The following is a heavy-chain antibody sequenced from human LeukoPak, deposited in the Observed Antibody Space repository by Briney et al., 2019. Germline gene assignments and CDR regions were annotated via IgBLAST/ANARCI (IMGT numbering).Heavy chain of an antibody. Sequence: GRSLRLSCAASGFTFDDYAMHWVRQAPGKGLEWVSGISWNSGSIGYADSVKGRFTISRDNAKNSLWLQMNSLRAEDTALYYCAPQKGLNGDYVQWGQGTLVTVSS. CDR1: GFTFDDYA. V-gene: IGHV3-9*01. CDR3: APQKGLNGDYVQ. CDR2: ISWNSGSI. D-gene: IGHD4-17*01. J-gene: IGHJ4*02.